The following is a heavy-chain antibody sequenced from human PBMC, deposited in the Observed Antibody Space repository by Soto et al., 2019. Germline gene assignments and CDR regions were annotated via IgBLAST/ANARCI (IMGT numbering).Heavy chain of an antibody. J-gene: IGHJ4*02. CDR3: ARGCSESGY. CDR1: GFTFSTYW. Sequence: EVQLVESGGGLVQPGGSLRLSCAVSGFTFSTYWMTWVRQAPGKGLEWVANIKQDGSEKHYVHSVKGRFTISRDNAKNSLYLQMNSLRAADTAVYFCARGCSESGYWGQGTLVTVSS. CDR2: IKQDGSEK. V-gene: IGHV3-7*01. D-gene: IGHD3-10*02.